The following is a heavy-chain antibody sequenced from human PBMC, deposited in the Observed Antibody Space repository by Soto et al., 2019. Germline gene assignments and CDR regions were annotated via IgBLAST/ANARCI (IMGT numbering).Heavy chain of an antibody. V-gene: IGHV3-23*01. J-gene: IGHJ3*02. CDR2: ISGSGGST. Sequence: TGGSLRLSCAASGFTFSSYAMSWVRQAPGKGLEWVSAISGSGGSTYYADSVKGRFTISRDNSKNTLYLQMNSLRAEDTAVYYCATAYQLLWPHDAFDIWGQGTMVTVSS. CDR3: ATAYQLLWPHDAFDI. CDR1: GFTFSSYA. D-gene: IGHD2-2*01.